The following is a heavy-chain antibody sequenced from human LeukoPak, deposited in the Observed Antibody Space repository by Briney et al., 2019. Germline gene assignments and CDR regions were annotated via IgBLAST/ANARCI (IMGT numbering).Heavy chain of an antibody. V-gene: IGHV1-69*13. CDR3: ARGYYDSSGYYPYGMDV. CDR1: GGTFSSYA. J-gene: IGHJ6*02. CDR2: IIPIFGTA. Sequence: SVKVSCKASGGTFSSYAISWVRQAPGQGLEWMGGIIPIFGTANYAQKFQGRVTITADESTSTAYMELSSLRSEDTAVYYCARGYYDSSGYYPYGMDVWGQGTTVTVSS. D-gene: IGHD3-22*01.